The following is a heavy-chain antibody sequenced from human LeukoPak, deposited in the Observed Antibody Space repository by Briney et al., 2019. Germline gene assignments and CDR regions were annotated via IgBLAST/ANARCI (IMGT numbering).Heavy chain of an antibody. CDR3: ARDPHSGYGSDY. CDR2: IYYSGSA. D-gene: IGHD5-12*01. J-gene: IGHJ4*02. Sequence: PSETLSLTCTVSGDSISSAGYYWSWIRQHPGKGLEWIGYIYYSGSAYYNPSLKSRVTISLDTSKNQFSLKVSSVTAADTAVYYCARDPHSGYGSDYWGQRTLVTVSS. CDR1: GDSISSAGYY. V-gene: IGHV4-31*03.